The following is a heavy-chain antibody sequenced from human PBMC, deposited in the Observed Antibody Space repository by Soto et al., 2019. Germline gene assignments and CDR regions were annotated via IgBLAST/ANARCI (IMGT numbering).Heavy chain of an antibody. V-gene: IGHV1-69*01. CDR1: GGIFSSYA. Sequence: QVQLVQSGAEVKKPGSSVKVSCKASGGIFSSYAISWVRQAPGQGLEWMGGIIPIFGTANYAQKFQGRVTITADESTSTAYMELSSLRSEDTAVYYCARDLGGYYDSSGAYGMDVWGQGTTVTVSS. D-gene: IGHD3-22*01. CDR2: IIPIFGTA. J-gene: IGHJ6*02. CDR3: ARDLGGYYDSSGAYGMDV.